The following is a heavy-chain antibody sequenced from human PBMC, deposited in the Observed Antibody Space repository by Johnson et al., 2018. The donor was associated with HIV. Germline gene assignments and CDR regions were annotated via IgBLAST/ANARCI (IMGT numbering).Heavy chain of an antibody. V-gene: IGHV3-20*04. Sequence: VQLVESGGGLVQPGGSLRLSCAASGFTFSSYWNGGSTGYADSVKGRFTISRDNAKNSLYLQMNSLRAEDTALYYCAAGDDFDIWGQGTMVTVSS. CDR3: AAGDDFDI. CDR1: GFT. J-gene: IGHJ3*02. CDR2: SYWNGGST.